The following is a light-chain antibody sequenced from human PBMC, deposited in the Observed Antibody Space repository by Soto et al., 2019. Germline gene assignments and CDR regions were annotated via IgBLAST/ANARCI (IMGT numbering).Light chain of an antibody. CDR1: SSDVGAYNY. V-gene: IGLV2-14*03. CDR2: DVN. CDR3: CSYTTTDIYV. Sequence: QSALTQPASVSGSPGQSIVISCTGTSSDVGAYNYVSWYQQYPGKVPKLMIYDVNNRPSGVSNRFSGSKSGNAASLTISGLQAEVEADYYCCSYTTTDIYVFGTGTKVTVL. J-gene: IGLJ1*01.